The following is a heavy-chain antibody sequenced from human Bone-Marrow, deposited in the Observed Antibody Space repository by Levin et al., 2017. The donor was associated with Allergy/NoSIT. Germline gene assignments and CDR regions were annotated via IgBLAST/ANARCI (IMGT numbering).Heavy chain of an antibody. J-gene: IGHJ1*01. V-gene: IGHV3-23*01. CDR2: ISGSGGST. Sequence: GGSLRLSCAASGFTFSSYAMSWVRQAPGKGLEWVSAISGSGGSTYYADSVKGRFTISRDNSKNTLYLQMNSLRAEDTAVYYCAKEAPDIVVVPAASAEYFQHWGQGTLVTVSA. CDR3: AKEAPDIVVVPAASAEYFQH. CDR1: GFTFSSYA. D-gene: IGHD2-2*01.